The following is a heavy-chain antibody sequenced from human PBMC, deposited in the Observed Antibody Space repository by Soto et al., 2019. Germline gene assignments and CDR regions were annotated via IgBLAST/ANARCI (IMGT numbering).Heavy chain of an antibody. CDR2: IYYSGST. CDR1: GYSISSSNW. Sequence: SETLSLTCAVSGYSISSSNWWGWIRQPPGKGLEWIGYIYYSGSTYYNPSLKSRVTMSVDTSKNQFSLKLSSVTAVDTAVYYCAILRGGRTDAFDIWGQGTMVTVAS. J-gene: IGHJ3*02. V-gene: IGHV4-28*01. D-gene: IGHD2-15*01. CDR3: AILRGGRTDAFDI.